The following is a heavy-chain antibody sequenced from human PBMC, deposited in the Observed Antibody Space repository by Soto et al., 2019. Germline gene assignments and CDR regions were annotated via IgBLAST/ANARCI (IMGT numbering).Heavy chain of an antibody. V-gene: IGHV4-31*03. D-gene: IGHD3-10*01. CDR3: ARNRDVRGVNGAFDI. CDR2: IYDSGTT. J-gene: IGHJ3*02. CDR1: DGSISSGDYF. Sequence: QVQLQESGPGLVKPSQTLSLTCTVSDGSISSGDYFWSWIRQHPGKGLEWIGYIYDSGTTYYNPSLKSRVTISVDTSKNQFSLKLTSVTAADTAVYYCARNRDVRGVNGAFDIWGQGTMVTVSS.